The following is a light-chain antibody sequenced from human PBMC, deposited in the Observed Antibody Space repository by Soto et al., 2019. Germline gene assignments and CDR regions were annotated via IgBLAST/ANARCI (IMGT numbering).Light chain of an antibody. Sequence: DVVMTQSPLSLSVTPGQPASISCKSSQSLLHITGETFLFWYLQKPGQSPQLLIYEVSTRVSGVTDRFSGRGSGTDFTLESILVETDDVGIYYCMQSTQLPPTFGQGTRLGIE. CDR1: QSLLHITGETF. V-gene: IGKV2D-29*02. J-gene: IGKJ5*01. CDR3: MQSTQLPPT. CDR2: EVS.